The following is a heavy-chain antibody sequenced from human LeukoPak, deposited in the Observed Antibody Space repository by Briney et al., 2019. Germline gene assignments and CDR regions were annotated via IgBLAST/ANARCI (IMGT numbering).Heavy chain of an antibody. CDR2: MNPNSGNT. V-gene: IGHV1-8*01. D-gene: IGHD6-19*01. CDR1: GYTFTSYD. J-gene: IGHJ4*02. Sequence: ASAKVSCKASGYTFTSYDINWVRQATGQGLEWMGWMNPNSGNTGYAQKFQGRVTMTRNTSISTAYMELSSLRSEDTAVYYCARGTIAVAGTWGYWGQGTLVTVSS. CDR3: ARGTIAVAGTWGY.